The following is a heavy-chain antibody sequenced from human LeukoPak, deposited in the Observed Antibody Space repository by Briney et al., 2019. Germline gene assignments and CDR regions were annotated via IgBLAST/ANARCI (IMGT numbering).Heavy chain of an antibody. CDR2: IDPKSGGT. CDR1: GYTFTSYG. CDR3: ARDNSVGDVAWWFDP. Sequence: ASVKVSCKASGYTFTSYGISWVRQAPGQGLEWMGWIDPKSGGTKYAQKFQGRVTMTRDMSTTTDYMELSSLRSEDTAVYYCARDNSVGDVAWWFDPWGQGTLVTVSS. D-gene: IGHD1-26*01. V-gene: IGHV1-2*02. J-gene: IGHJ5*02.